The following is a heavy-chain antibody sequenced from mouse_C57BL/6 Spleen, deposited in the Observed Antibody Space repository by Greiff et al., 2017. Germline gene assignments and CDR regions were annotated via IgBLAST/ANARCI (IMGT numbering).Heavy chain of an antibody. V-gene: IGHV5-2*01. Sequence: EVKVVESGGGLVQPGESLKLSCESNEYEFPSHDMSWVRQTPEKRLELVAAINSDGGSTYYPDTMERRFIISRDNTKKTLYLQMSSLRSEDTALYDCERHGTFYAMGYWGQGTSVTVSS. D-gene: IGHD4-1*01. CDR1: EYEFPSHD. CDR3: ERHGTFYAMGY. CDR2: INSDGGST. J-gene: IGHJ4*01.